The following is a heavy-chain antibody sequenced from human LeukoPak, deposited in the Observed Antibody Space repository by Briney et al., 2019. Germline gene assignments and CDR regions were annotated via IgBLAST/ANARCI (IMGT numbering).Heavy chain of an antibody. CDR1: GFTFSSFE. CDR3: AKGSSSWYFFDS. J-gene: IGHJ4*02. Sequence: GGSLRLSCAASGFTFSSFEMNWVRQAPGKGLEWVSYISGSGSTIYYADSVKDRFTISRDNAKNSLYLQMNSLRAEDTAVYYCAKGSSSWYFFDSWGQGTLVTVSS. CDR2: ISGSGSTI. D-gene: IGHD6-13*01. V-gene: IGHV3-48*03.